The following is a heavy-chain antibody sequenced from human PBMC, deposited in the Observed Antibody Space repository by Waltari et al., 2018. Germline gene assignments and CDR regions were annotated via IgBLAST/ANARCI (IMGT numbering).Heavy chain of an antibody. CDR3: ARDGRSGSYFDY. V-gene: IGHV4-59*01. CDR2: IYYSGST. J-gene: IGHJ4*02. Sequence: QVQLQESGPGLVKPSETLSLTCTVSGGSISSYYWSWIRQPPGKGLEWIGYIYYSGSTNSNPSLKSRVTISVDTSKNQFSLKLSSVTAADTAVYYCARDGRSGSYFDYWGQGTLVTVSS. D-gene: IGHD1-26*01. CDR1: GGSISSYY.